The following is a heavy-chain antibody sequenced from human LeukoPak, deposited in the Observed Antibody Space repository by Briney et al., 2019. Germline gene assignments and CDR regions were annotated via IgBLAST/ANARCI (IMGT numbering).Heavy chain of an antibody. CDR1: GFTFDDYA. V-gene: IGHV3-9*01. CDR3: ATQRSYDILTGYYPFDY. J-gene: IGHJ4*02. Sequence: GRSLRLSCAASGFTFDDYAMHWVRRAPGKGLEWVSGISWNSGSIGYADSVKGRFTISRDNAKNSLYLQMNSLRAEDTALYYCATQRSYDILTGYYPFDYWGQGTLVTVSS. D-gene: IGHD3-9*01. CDR2: ISWNSGSI.